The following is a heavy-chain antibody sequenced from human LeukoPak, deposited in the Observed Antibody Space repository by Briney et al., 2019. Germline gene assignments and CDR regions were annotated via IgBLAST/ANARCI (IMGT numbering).Heavy chain of an antibody. J-gene: IGHJ4*02. V-gene: IGHV1-46*01. CDR1: GYTFTSYY. D-gene: IGHD3-22*01. Sequence: EASVKVSCTASGYTFTSYYMHWLRQAPGQGLEWMGIINPSGDSTSYAQKFQGRVTMTRDTSTSTVYMELSSLRSEDTAVYYCAREQYYYDSSGYSTNFDYWGQGTLVTVSS. CDR2: INPSGDST. CDR3: AREQYYYDSSGYSTNFDY.